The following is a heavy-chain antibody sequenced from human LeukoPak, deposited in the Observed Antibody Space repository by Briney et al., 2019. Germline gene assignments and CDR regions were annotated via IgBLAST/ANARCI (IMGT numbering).Heavy chain of an antibody. Sequence: GGSLRLSCATFGFAFSDYWMTWVRQVPGKGLEWVANINREGNEKYYVDSVKGRFTVSRDNAKNSVDLQMDSLRVEDTAVYYCARVGTWELQRVFDFWGQGTLVTVSS. D-gene: IGHD1-26*01. CDR2: INREGNEK. CDR1: GFAFSDYW. J-gene: IGHJ4*02. CDR3: ARVGTWELQRVFDF. V-gene: IGHV3-7*01.